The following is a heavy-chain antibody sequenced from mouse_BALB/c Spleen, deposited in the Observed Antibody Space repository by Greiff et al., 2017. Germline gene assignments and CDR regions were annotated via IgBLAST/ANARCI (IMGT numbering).Heavy chain of an antibody. CDR1: GYSFTSYW. D-gene: IGHD1-2*01. CDR2: IDPSDSET. J-gene: IGHJ3*01. V-gene: IGHV1S127*01. Sequence: VQLQQSGPQLVRPGASVKISCKASGYSFTSYWMHWVKQRPGQGLEWIGMIDPSDSETRLNQKFKDKATLTVDKSSSTAYMQLSSPTSEDSAVYYCARAGITTAWFAYWGQGTLVTVSA. CDR3: ARAGITTAWFAY.